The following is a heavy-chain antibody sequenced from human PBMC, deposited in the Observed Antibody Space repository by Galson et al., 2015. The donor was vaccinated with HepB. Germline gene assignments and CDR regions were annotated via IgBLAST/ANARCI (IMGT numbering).Heavy chain of an antibody. CDR1: GFTFSSYS. CDR2: IGGSSSLI. V-gene: IGHV3-48*04. J-gene: IGHJ3*02. Sequence: SLRLSCAASGFTFSSYSMNWIRQAPGKGLEWVSYIYIGGSSSLIFYADSVKGRFTISRDNAKNSLYLQMNSLRAEDTAVYYCVRDTRYAFDIWGQGTMVTVSS. D-gene: IGHD3-3*01. CDR3: VRDTRYAFDI.